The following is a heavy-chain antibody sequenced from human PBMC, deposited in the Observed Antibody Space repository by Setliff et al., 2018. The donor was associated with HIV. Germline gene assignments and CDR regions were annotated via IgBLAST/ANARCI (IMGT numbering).Heavy chain of an antibody. CDR3: AQDPVAGRGGAFDY. J-gene: IGHJ4*02. Sequence: SGPTLVNPTQTLTLTCTFSGFSLSTSGVGVGWIRQPPGKALELLALIYWDDDKRYSPSLKSRLTITKDTSKNQVVLTMTNMDPVDTATYYCAQDPVAGRGGAFDYWGQGTLVTVSS. CDR1: GFSLSTSGVG. D-gene: IGHD6-19*01. CDR2: IYWDDDK. V-gene: IGHV2-5*02.